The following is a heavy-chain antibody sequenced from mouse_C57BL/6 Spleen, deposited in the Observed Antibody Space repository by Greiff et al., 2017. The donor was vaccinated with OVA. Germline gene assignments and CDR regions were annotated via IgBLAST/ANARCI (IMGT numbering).Heavy chain of an antibody. CDR2: IYPGDGDT. D-gene: IGHD2-3*01. J-gene: IGHJ2*01. Sequence: QVQLKESGAELVKPGASVKISCKASGYAFSSYWMNWVKQRPGKGLEWIGQIYPGDGDTNYNGKFKGKATLTADKSSSTAYMQLSSLTSEDSAVYFCARGGGYSYYFDYWGQGTTLTVSS. CDR1: GYAFSSYW. V-gene: IGHV1-80*01. CDR3: ARGGGYSYYFDY.